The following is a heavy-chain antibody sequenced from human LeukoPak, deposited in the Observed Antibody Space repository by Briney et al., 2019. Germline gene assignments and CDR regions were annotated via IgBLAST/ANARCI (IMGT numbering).Heavy chain of an antibody. CDR3: ARSHQYSSSWYDFGY. V-gene: IGHV1-18*01. CDR2: ISAYNGNT. J-gene: IGHJ4*02. D-gene: IGHD6-13*01. CDR1: GYTFTSYG. Sequence: ASVKVSCKASGYTFTSYGISWVRQAPGQGLEWMGWISAYNGNTNYAQKLQGRVTMTTDTSTSTAYMELRSLRSDDTAVYYCARSHQYSSSWYDFGYWGQGTLVTVSS.